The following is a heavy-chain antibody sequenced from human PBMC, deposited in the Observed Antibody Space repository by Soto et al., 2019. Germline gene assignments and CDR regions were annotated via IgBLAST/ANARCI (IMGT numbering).Heavy chain of an antibody. Sequence: ASVKVSCKASGYAFTSYGISWVRQAPGQGLGWMGWISAYNGNTNYAQKLQGRVTMTTDTSTSTAYMELRSLRSDDTAVYYCARDRSSRTIDYWGQGTLVTVSS. CDR1: GYAFTSYG. CDR3: ARDRSSRTIDY. V-gene: IGHV1-18*01. CDR2: ISAYNGNT. D-gene: IGHD6-13*01. J-gene: IGHJ4*02.